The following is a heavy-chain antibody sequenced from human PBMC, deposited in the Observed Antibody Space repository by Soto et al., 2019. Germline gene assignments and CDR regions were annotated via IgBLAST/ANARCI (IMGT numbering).Heavy chain of an antibody. D-gene: IGHD3-10*01. CDR3: ARDRGAASDIRYYYYGIDV. CDR1: GFIFDIYS. Sequence: PGGSLRLSCAASGFIFDIYSMTWVRQAPGKGLEWVSSISSSSSYIYYADSVKGRFTISRYNAENSLYLQMSSRRADDTAVYYCARDRGAASDIRYYYYGIDVWGQGTTVTVSS. V-gene: IGHV3-21*01. J-gene: IGHJ6*02. CDR2: ISSSSSYI.